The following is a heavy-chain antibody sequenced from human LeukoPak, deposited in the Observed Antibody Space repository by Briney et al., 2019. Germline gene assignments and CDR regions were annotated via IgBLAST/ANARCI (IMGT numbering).Heavy chain of an antibody. CDR2: IYSGGST. J-gene: IGHJ4*02. CDR1: GFTVSSNY. CDR3: ARDLAPGGIAVAGLVY. V-gene: IGHV3-53*01. Sequence: GGSLRLSCAAPGFTVSSNYMSWVRQAPGKGLKWVSAIYSGGSTYYADSVKGRFTISRDKSKNTLDLQMNSLRAEDTAVYYCARDLAPGGIAVAGLVYWGQGTLVTVSS. D-gene: IGHD6-19*01.